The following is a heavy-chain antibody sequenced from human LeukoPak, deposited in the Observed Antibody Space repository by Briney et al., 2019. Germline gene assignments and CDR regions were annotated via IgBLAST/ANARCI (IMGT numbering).Heavy chain of an antibody. D-gene: IGHD5-24*01. CDR1: GGSFSRYY. CDR2: IDHRGDT. CDR3: ARGATISETGYFDF. Sequence: SETLSLTYAVYGGSFSRYYWSWIRQSPGKGLEWIAEIDHRGDTNYNPSVKSRVTISVDTSKNQFSLKVRSLSAADTAVYYCARGATISETGYFDFWGQGTLVTVSS. J-gene: IGHJ4*03. V-gene: IGHV4-34*01.